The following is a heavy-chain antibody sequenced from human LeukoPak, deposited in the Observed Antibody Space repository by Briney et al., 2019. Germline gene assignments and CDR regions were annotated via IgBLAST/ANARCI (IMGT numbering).Heavy chain of an antibody. CDR1: GYTFTGYY. J-gene: IGHJ4*02. V-gene: IGHV1-2*02. CDR3: ARAKLGIVVVMRFEY. Sequence: ASVKVSCKASGYTFTGYYMHWVRQAPGQGLEWMGWINPNSGGTNYAQKFQGRVTMTRDTSISTAYMELSRLGSDDTAVYYCARAKLGIVVVMRFEYWGQGTLVTVSS. CDR2: INPNSGGT. D-gene: IGHD3-22*01.